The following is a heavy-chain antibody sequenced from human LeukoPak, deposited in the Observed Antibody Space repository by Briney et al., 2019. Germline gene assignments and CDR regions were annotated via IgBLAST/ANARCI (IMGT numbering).Heavy chain of an antibody. V-gene: IGHV4-31*03. J-gene: IGHJ4*02. CDR1: GGSIRSGDYS. Sequence: SETLSLTCTVSGGSIRSGDYSWNWIRQHPGKGLEWIGYIYYSGSTYYNPSLTSRVTMSIDTSKNQFSLKLSSVTAADTAVYYCARASMVRGVIPDYWGQGTLVTVSS. D-gene: IGHD3-10*01. CDR2: IYYSGST. CDR3: ARASMVRGVIPDY.